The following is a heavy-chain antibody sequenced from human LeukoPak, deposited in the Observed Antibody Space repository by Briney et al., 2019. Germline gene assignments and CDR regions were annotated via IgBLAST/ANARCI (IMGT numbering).Heavy chain of an antibody. CDR3: ASSFGYSSKNDY. CDR1: GGTFSSYA. V-gene: IGHV1-69*04. Sequence: SVKVSCKASGGTFSSYAISWVRQAPGQGLEWMGRIIPILGIANYAQKFQGRVTITADKSTSTAYMELSSLRSEDTAVYYCASSFGYSSKNDYWGQGTLVTVSS. CDR2: IIPILGIA. D-gene: IGHD6-13*01. J-gene: IGHJ4*02.